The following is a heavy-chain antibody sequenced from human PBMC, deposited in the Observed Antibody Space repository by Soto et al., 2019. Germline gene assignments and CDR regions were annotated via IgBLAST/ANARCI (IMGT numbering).Heavy chain of an antibody. D-gene: IGHD5-12*01. CDR2: INHSGST. CDR3: ARVGDGYNPLDY. CDR1: GGSFSGYC. J-gene: IGHJ4*02. V-gene: IGHV4-34*01. Sequence: PSETLSLTCAVYGGSFSGYCWSGIRQPPGKGLEWIGEINHSGSTNYNPSLKSRVTISVDTSKNQFSLKLSSVTAADTAVYYCARVGDGYNPLDYWGQGTLVTVS.